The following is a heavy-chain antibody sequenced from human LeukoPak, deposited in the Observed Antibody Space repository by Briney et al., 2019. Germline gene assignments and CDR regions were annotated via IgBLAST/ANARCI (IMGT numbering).Heavy chain of an antibody. Sequence: GGSLRLSCAASGFTFSSYAMHWVRQAPGKGLEWVAFISYDGSDKYYADSVKGRFTVSRDNSKHTLYLQMNSLRAEDTAVYYCAKDRGWCFEYWGQGTVVTVSS. D-gene: IGHD6-19*01. CDR3: AKDRGWCFEY. CDR2: ISYDGSDK. V-gene: IGHV3-30*04. J-gene: IGHJ4*02. CDR1: GFTFSSYA.